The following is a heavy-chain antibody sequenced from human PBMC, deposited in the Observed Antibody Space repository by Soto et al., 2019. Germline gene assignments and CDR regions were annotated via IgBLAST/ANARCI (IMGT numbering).Heavy chain of an antibody. D-gene: IGHD6-6*01. CDR3: AKNWDTTFSSSSH. CDR1: GFTFSTYA. CDR2: ISGSGGST. Sequence: EVQLLESGGGLVQPGGSLRLSCAASGFTFSTYAMSWVRQAPGKGLDWVSAISGSGGSTYYADSVKGRVTISRDKSRNTQYLQMNSLRAEDTAVYYCAKNWDTTFSSSSHWGQGTLVTVSS. V-gene: IGHV3-23*01. J-gene: IGHJ4*02.